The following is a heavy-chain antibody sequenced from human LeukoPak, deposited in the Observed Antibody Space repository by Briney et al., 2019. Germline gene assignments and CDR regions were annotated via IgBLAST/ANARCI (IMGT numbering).Heavy chain of an antibody. Sequence: GGSLRLSCAASGFSVSSHYMSWVRQAPGKGLEWVANIKQDGSEKYYVDSVKGRFTISRDNAKNSLYLQMTSLRAEDTAVYYCARRGNFDYWGQGTLVTVSS. J-gene: IGHJ4*02. CDR2: IKQDGSEK. CDR1: GFSVSSHY. V-gene: IGHV3-7*02. CDR3: ARRGNFDY.